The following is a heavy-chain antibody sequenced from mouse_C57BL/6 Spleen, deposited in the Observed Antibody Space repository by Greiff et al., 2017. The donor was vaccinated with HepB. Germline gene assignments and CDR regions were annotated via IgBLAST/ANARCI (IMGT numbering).Heavy chain of an antibody. J-gene: IGHJ4*01. CDR3: TRAGYGNYVNYAMDY. D-gene: IGHD2-1*01. CDR2: ISSGGDYI. Sequence: EVKLVESGEGLVKPGGSLKLSCAASGFTFSSYAMSWVRQTPEKRLEWVAYISSGGDYIYYADTVKGRFTISRDNARNTLYLQMSSLKSEDTAMYYCTRAGYGNYVNYAMDYWGQGTSVTVSS. CDR1: GFTFSSYA. V-gene: IGHV5-9-1*02.